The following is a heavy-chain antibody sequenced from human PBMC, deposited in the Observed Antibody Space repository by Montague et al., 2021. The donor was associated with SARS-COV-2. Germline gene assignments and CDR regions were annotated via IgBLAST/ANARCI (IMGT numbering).Heavy chain of an antibody. CDR2: LYTSGST. Sequence: SETLSLTCTVSGASVRTYYWSWIRQSAGKKLEWMGRLYTSGSTYXNPSFKSRVTMSLDTSKNLFSLNLSSMTAADTAVYYCARDGADYSFAYYHETDVWGQGIAVTVSS. CDR3: ARDGADYSFAYYHETDV. CDR1: GASVRTYY. J-gene: IGHJ6*02. V-gene: IGHV4-4*07. D-gene: IGHD5-12*01.